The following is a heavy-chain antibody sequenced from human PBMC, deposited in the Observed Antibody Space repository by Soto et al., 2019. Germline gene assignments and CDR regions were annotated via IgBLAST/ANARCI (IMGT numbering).Heavy chain of an antibody. CDR2: MYNTGST. V-gene: IGHV4-61*08. CDR3: ARDLWGYCGTDCYPLDV. CDR1: GVSISSHGCF. Sequence: SETLSLTCTVSGVSISSHGCFWGWIRQPPGKGLEWIGYMYNTGSTVYNPSFKSRVTISVDTSKNQFSLKLNSVTAADTAVYYCARDLWGYCGTDCYPLDVWGQGTTVTVSS. J-gene: IGHJ6*02. D-gene: IGHD2-21*02.